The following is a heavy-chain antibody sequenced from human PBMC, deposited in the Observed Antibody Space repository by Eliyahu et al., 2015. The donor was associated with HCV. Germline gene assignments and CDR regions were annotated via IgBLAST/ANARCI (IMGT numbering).Heavy chain of an antibody. CDR2: ISGSGGST. CDR3: AKAFYSNYENWFDP. V-gene: IGHV3-23*01. CDR1: GFPFSSYA. Sequence: EVQLLESGGGLVQPGGSLRLSCAASGFPFSSYAMRWVRQAPGKGLGWVSAISGSGGSTYYADSVKGRFTISRDNSKNTLYLQMNSLRAEDTAVYYCAKAFYSNYENWFDPWGQGTLVTVSS. J-gene: IGHJ5*02. D-gene: IGHD4-11*01.